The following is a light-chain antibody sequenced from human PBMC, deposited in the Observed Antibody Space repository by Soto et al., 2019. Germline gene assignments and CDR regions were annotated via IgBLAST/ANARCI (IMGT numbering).Light chain of an antibody. CDR2: DDS. Sequence: SYELTQPPSVSVAPGQTARIACGGNNIGGRNVHWYQQKPGQAPVLVVYDDSDRPSGIPERISGSKSGNTAALTISRVEAGDEADYYCQVWDGSSDTVVFGGGTKLTVL. V-gene: IGLV3-21*02. CDR1: NIGGRN. J-gene: IGLJ2*01. CDR3: QVWDGSSDTVV.